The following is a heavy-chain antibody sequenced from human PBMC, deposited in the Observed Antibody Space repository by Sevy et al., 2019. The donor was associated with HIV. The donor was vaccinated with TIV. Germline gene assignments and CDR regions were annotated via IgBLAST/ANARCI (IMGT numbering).Heavy chain of an antibody. D-gene: IGHD5-18*01. J-gene: IGHJ4*02. V-gene: IGHV4-61*01. CDR3: ARGSGGYSYG. Sequence: SETLSLTCTVSGDSVSSGSYFWSWIRQPPGKGLEWIGYISYSGSTNYNPSLKSRVTISVDTSKKQFSLTLTSVTAADTAVYFCARGSGGYSYGWGQGTLVTVSS. CDR1: GDSVSSGSYF. CDR2: ISYSGST.